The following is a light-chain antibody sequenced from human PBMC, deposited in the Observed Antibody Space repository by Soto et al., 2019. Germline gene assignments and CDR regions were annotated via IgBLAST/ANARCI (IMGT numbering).Light chain of an antibody. CDR3: QQYNDWPLT. Sequence: EIVMTQSPATLSVSPGERATLSCRASQSVGSDLAWYQQKPGQAPRLLFYGAFTRATGVPTTFSGSGSGTQFTLTISSLQSEHFAVYYCQQYNDWPLTFGQGTKVEVK. CDR2: GAF. V-gene: IGKV3-15*01. CDR1: QSVGSD. J-gene: IGKJ1*01.